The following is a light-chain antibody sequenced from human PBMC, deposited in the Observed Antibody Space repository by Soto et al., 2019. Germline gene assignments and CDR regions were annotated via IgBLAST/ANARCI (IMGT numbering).Light chain of an antibody. CDR1: QTISSW. Sequence: DIQMTQSHSTQSGSVVDRVTITCRASQTISSWLAWYQQKPGKAPKLLIYKASTLKSGVPSRFSGSGSGTEFTLAISSLQPDDFATYYCQHYNSYSEAFGQGTKVDIK. CDR2: KAS. CDR3: QHYNSYSEA. V-gene: IGKV1-5*03. J-gene: IGKJ1*01.